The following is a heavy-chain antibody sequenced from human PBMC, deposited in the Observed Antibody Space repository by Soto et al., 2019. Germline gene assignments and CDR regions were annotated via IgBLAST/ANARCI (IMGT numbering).Heavy chain of an antibody. D-gene: IGHD3-22*01. J-gene: IGHJ3*02. CDR3: ASPYYDSRKNAFDI. Sequence: TNSYTVAADIFSSNWIAWVRPLHGKGLEWMGIIYPGDSDTRYSPSFQGQVTISADKSISTAYLQWSSLKASDTAMYYCASPYYDSRKNAFDIWGQGIMVTV. CDR1: ADIFSSNW. V-gene: IGHV5-51*01. CDR2: IYPGDSDT.